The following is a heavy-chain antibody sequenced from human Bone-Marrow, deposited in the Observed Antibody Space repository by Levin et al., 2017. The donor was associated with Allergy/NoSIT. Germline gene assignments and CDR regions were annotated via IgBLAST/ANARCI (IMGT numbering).Heavy chain of an antibody. Sequence: SQTLSLTCTVSGASIRSGAYYWSWVRQPPGQGLEWIGYIYYNGSTYFNPSLKSRVSISVDTSKDQFSLKLSSVTAADTADYYCARVLAGFDGSAMAYDYWGRGSLVTVSS. V-gene: IGHV4-31*02. CDR3: ARVLAGFDGSAMAYDY. CDR2: IYYNGST. J-gene: IGHJ4*02. D-gene: IGHD3-10*01. CDR1: GASIRSGAYY.